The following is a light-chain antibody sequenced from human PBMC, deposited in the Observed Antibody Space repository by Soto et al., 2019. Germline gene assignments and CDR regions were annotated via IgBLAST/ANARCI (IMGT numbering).Light chain of an antibody. V-gene: IGKV3-11*01. J-gene: IGKJ4*01. CDR3: QQRSIWPLT. CDR2: DAS. Sequence: EVLLTQSPATLSVSPGESVTLSCRASQSINTFLAWYQQKPGQAPRLLIYDASYRAAGIPAGFSGRGSGTDFTLTINSLEPEDFAVYHCQQRSIWPLTFGGGTRVE. CDR1: QSINTF.